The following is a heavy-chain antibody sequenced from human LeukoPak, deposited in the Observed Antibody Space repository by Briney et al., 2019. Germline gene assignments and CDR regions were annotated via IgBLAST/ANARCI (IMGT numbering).Heavy chain of an antibody. Sequence: RGGSLRLFCAASGFTYSSYPMIWPRGAPGKALEGVSAISGRSGSTYYADSVKGRFAISRDNSKNTLYLQMNSLRAEDTAVYYCAKDIRSSGWSKYSDYWGQGTLVTVSS. V-gene: IGHV3-23*01. J-gene: IGHJ4*02. D-gene: IGHD6-19*01. CDR1: GFTYSSYP. CDR2: ISGRSGST. CDR3: AKDIRSSGWSKYSDY.